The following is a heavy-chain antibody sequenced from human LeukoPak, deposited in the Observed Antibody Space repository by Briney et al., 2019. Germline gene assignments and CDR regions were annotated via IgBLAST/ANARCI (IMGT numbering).Heavy chain of an antibody. D-gene: IGHD3/OR15-3a*01. CDR3: TTGSFLGLAGAFDI. CDR1: GFTFSNAW. CDR2: IKSKTDGGTT. J-gene: IGHJ3*02. Sequence: GGSLRLSCAASGFTFSNAWMSWVRQAPGKGLEWVGRIKSKTDGGTTDYAAPVKGRFTISRDDSKNTLCLQMNSLKTEDTAVYYCTTGSFLGLAGAFDIWGQGTMVTVSS. V-gene: IGHV3-15*01.